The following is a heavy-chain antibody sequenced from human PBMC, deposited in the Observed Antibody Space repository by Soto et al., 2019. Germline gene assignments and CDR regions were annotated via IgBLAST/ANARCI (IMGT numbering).Heavy chain of an antibody. CDR3: AKYCSSGVCFDY. D-gene: IGHD2-8*01. CDR1: GFTFSSCS. CDR2: ISGSGDTK. J-gene: IGHJ4*02. V-gene: IGHV3-48*02. Sequence: GGSLRLSCASSGFTFSSCSMNWVRQAPGKGLEWVSFISGSGDTKYYADSVKGRFTISRDNTKNSLYLQMSSLRDEDTAVYYCAKYCSSGVCFDYWGQGTLVTVSS.